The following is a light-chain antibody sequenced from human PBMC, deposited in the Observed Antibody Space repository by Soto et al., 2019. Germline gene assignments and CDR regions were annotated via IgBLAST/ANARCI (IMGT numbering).Light chain of an antibody. CDR3: CSYAGSNTYV. Sequence: QSALTQPRSVSGSPGQSVTISCTGTSSDVGGYNYVSWYQHHPGKAPKLMIYDVTKRPSGVPDRFSGSKSANTASLTISGLQAEDEADYYCCSYAGSNTYVFGTGTKLTVL. V-gene: IGLV2-11*01. CDR2: DVT. CDR1: SSDVGGYNY. J-gene: IGLJ1*01.